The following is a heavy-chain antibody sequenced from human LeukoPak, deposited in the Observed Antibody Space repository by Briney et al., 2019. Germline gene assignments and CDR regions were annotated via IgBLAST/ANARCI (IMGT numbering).Heavy chain of an antibody. J-gene: IGHJ4*02. CDR1: NGSINNYY. CDR3: ARDRGYYPGGFDY. V-gene: IGHV4-59*01. D-gene: IGHD3-22*01. CDR2: VYYSGST. Sequence: SETLSLTCTVSNGSINNYYWSWIRQPPGRGLEWIGYVYYSGSTNYNPSLNSRVTISVDTSKNQFSLKLSSVTAADTAVYYCARDRGYYPGGFDYWGQGTLVTVSS.